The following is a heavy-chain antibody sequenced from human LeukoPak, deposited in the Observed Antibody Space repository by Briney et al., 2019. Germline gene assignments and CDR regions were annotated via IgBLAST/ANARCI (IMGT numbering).Heavy chain of an antibody. D-gene: IGHD6-19*01. CDR3: AKKNEYSSGWYEDY. V-gene: IGHV3-23*01. Sequence: PGGSLRLSCAASGFTFSSYAMSWVRQAPGKGLEWVSAISGSGGSTYYADSVKGRFTISRDNSKNTLYLQMNSLRAEDTAVYYCAKKNEYSSGWYEDYWGQGTLVTVSS. J-gene: IGHJ4*02. CDR1: GFTFSSYA. CDR2: ISGSGGST.